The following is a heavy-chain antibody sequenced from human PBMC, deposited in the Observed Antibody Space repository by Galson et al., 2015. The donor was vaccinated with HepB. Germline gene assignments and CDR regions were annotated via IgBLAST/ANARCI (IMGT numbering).Heavy chain of an antibody. CDR2: INSDGSST. CDR1: GFTFSYAW. CDR3: AREGRRTGEVTQAFDL. J-gene: IGHJ3*01. Sequence: SLRLSCAASGFTFSYAWMNWVRHAPGRGLVWVSRINSDGSSTRYADSVKGRFTIPRDNAKNTLYLQMNSLRDEDTAVYYCAREGRRTGEVTQAFDLWVQGTIVPVSS. V-gene: IGHV3-74*01. D-gene: IGHD7-27*01.